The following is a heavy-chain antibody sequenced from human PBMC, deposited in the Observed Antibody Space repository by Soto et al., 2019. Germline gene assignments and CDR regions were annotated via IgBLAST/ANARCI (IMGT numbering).Heavy chain of an antibody. D-gene: IGHD6-19*01. CDR3: ARHRLWVQWLVDYGMDV. CDR1: GYAFTSYG. V-gene: IGHV1-18*04. Sequence: GGSVKVCCKASGYAFTSYGISLERQAPGQGLEWMGWISAYNGNTNYAQKLQGRVTMTTDTSTSTAYMELRSLRSDDTAVYHCARHRLWVQWLVDYGMDVWGQGTTVTVSS. J-gene: IGHJ6*01. CDR2: ISAYNGNT.